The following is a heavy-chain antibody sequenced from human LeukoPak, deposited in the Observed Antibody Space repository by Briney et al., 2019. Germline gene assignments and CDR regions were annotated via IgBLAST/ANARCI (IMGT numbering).Heavy chain of an antibody. CDR2: IYYSGST. D-gene: IGHD3-3*01. CDR3: ARGGEWLLPYFDY. CDR1: GGSISSGGYY. Sequence: SQTLSLTCTVSGGSISSGGYYWSWIRQHPGKGLEWIGYIYYSGSTYYNPSLKSQVTISVGTSKNQFSLKLSSVTAADTAVYYCARGGEWLLPYFDYWGQGTLVTVSS. J-gene: IGHJ4*02. V-gene: IGHV4-31*01.